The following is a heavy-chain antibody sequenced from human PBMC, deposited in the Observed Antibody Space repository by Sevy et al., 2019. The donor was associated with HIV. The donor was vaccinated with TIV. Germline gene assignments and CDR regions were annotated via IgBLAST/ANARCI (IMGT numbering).Heavy chain of an antibody. CDR3: AGDRRLVYYYYGMDV. J-gene: IGHJ6*02. CDR1: GGSISSGGYY. Sequence: SETLSLTCTVSGGSISSGGYYWSWIRQHPGKGLEWIGYIYYSGGTYYNPSLKSRVTISVDTSKNQFSLKLSSVTAADTAVYYCAGDRRLVYYYYGMDVWGQGTTVTVSS. V-gene: IGHV4-31*03. CDR2: IYYSGGT.